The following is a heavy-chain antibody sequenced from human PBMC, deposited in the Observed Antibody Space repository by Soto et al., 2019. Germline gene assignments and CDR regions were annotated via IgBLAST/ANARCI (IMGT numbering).Heavy chain of an antibody. CDR2: IYYSGST. J-gene: IGHJ6*02. Sequence: SETLSLTCTVSGGSISSYYWSWIRQPPGKGLEWIGYIYYSGSTNYNPSLKSRVTISVDTSKNQFSLKLSSVTAADTAVYYCARGRSSSLFYYYYYGMDVWGQGTTVTVSS. CDR3: ARGRSSSLFYYYYYGMDV. V-gene: IGHV4-59*12. CDR1: GGSISSYY. D-gene: IGHD6-6*01.